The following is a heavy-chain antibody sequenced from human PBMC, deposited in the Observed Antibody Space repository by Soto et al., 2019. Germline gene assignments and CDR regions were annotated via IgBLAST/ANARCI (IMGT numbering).Heavy chain of an antibody. CDR3: AGMYSYGSYYYYGMDV. J-gene: IGHJ6*02. Sequence: PGGSLRLSCAASGFTFSSYAMSWVRQAPGKGLEWVSAISGSGGSTYYADSVKGRFTISRDNSKNTLYLQMNSLRAEDTAVYYCAGMYSYGSYYYYGMDVWGQGTTVTVSS. V-gene: IGHV3-23*01. CDR2: ISGSGGST. D-gene: IGHD5-18*01. CDR1: GFTFSSYA.